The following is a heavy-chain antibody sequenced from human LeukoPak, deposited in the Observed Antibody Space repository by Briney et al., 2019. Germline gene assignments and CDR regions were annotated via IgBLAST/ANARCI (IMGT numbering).Heavy chain of an antibody. CDR3: ARHWAAAGNWFDP. D-gene: IGHD6-13*01. CDR1: GGTFSSYA. V-gene: IGHV1-69*05. CDR2: IIPIFGTA. Sequence: SSVKVSCKASGGTFSSYAISWVRQAPGQGLEWMGGIIPIFGTANYAQKFQGRVTITTDESTSTAYMELSSLRSEDTAVYYCARHWAAAGNWFDPWGQGTLVTVSS. J-gene: IGHJ5*02.